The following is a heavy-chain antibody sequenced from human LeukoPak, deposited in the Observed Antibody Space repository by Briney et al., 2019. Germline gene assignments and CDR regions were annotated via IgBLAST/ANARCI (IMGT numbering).Heavy chain of an antibody. Sequence: PGGSLRLSCAASGFTFSSYGMHWVRRAPGKGLEWVAFIRYDGSNKYYADSVKGRFTISRDNSKNTLYLQMNSLRAEDTAVYYCAKSSSGWYFVAVYYGMDVWGQGTTVTVSS. V-gene: IGHV3-30*02. D-gene: IGHD6-19*01. CDR1: GFTFSSYG. CDR3: AKSSSGWYFVAVYYGMDV. J-gene: IGHJ6*02. CDR2: IRYDGSNK.